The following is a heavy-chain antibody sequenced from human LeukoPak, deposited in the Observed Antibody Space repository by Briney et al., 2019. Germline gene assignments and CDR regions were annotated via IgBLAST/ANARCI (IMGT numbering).Heavy chain of an antibody. V-gene: IGHV3-30*18. CDR1: GFTFSSYG. CDR2: ISHDGSNT. D-gene: IGHD3-3*01. CDR3: AQVSVEWLLPGYGMDV. Sequence: GGSLRLSCAASGFTFSSYGMHWVRQAPGKGLEWVAVISHDGSNTYYADSVEGRFTISRDNSKNTLYLQMNSLRAEDTAVYYCAQVSVEWLLPGYGMDVWGQGTTVTVSS. J-gene: IGHJ6*02.